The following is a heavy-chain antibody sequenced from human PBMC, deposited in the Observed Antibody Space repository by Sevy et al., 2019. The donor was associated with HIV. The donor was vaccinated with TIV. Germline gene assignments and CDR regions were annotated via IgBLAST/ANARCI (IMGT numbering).Heavy chain of an antibody. J-gene: IGHJ4*02. V-gene: IGHV1-18*01. CDR2: FSTYTSKI. D-gene: IGHD3-10*01. CDR1: GYSFINYG. CDR3: ARAQYFYDSVSYYPLRGASDY. Sequence: ASVKVSCMSSGYSFINYGITWVRQAPGQGLEWMGWFSTYTSKIEYAESFQGRVTMTTDTSTSTVYMELRSLRSDDTAVYFCARAQYFYDSVSYYPLRGASDYWGQGTLVTVSS.